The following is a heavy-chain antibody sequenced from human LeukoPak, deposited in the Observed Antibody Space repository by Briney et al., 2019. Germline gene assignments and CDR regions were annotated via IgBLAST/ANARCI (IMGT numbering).Heavy chain of an antibody. CDR1: GGTFSSYG. CDR2: IIPILGIA. Sequence: GASVKVSCKASGGTFSSYGISWVRPAPGQGLEWMGRIIPILGIANYGQKFLGRITITADKSTSTAYMELSSLRSEDTAVYYCARVRAAAGTGWSDYWGQGTLVTVSS. V-gene: IGHV1-69*04. J-gene: IGHJ4*02. D-gene: IGHD6-13*01. CDR3: ARVRAAAGTGWSDY.